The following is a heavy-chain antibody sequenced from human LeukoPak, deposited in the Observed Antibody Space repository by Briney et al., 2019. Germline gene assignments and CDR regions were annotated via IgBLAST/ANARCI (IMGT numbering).Heavy chain of an antibody. CDR2: ISYSGST. D-gene: IGHD6-19*01. J-gene: IGHJ5*02. Sequence: SETLSLTCTVSGGSISKFYWTWIRQPPGKGLEWIGYISYSGSTNYNPSLKSRVSISVDTSKNQFSLKLRSVTAADTAVYYCARDSSGWSSWGQGTLVTVSS. V-gene: IGHV4-59*01. CDR1: GGSISKFY. CDR3: ARDSSGWSS.